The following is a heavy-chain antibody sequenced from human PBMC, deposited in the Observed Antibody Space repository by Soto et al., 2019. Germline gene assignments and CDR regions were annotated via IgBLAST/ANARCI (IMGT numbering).Heavy chain of an antibody. V-gene: IGHV3-23*01. CDR1: GFTFSSYA. CDR3: ARGDRGGSGSPASYYYSGLDV. J-gene: IGHJ6*02. D-gene: IGHD3-10*01. CDR2: VSAGGDMT. Sequence: DVQLLESGGHLVQPGGSLRLSCAASGFTFSSYAMSWVRQAPGKGLEWVSSVSAGGDMTYYSDSVKGRFTISRDNSNTALFLQMNSLRIEDTALYYCARGDRGGSGSPASYYYSGLDVWGQGTTVPVS.